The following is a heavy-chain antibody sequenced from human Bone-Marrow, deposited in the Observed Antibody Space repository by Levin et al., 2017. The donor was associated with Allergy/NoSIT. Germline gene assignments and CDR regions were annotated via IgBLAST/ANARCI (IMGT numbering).Heavy chain of an antibody. CDR2: TYYRSKWYN. D-gene: IGHD6-13*01. Sequence: QSQTLSLTCAISGDSVSSNSAAWNWIRQSPSRGLEWLGRTYYRSKWYNDYAVSVKSRITINPDTSKNQFSLQLNSVTPEDTAVYYCALSAVARGYSSSWYLDYWGQGTLVTVSS. V-gene: IGHV6-1*01. CDR1: GDSVSSNSAA. CDR3: ALSAVARGYSSSWYLDY. J-gene: IGHJ4*02.